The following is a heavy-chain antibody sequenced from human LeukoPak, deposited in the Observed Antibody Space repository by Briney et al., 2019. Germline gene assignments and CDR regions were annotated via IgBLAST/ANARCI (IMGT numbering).Heavy chain of an antibody. CDR2: IYYSGST. D-gene: IGHD3-3*01. CDR3: ANTYYDFWSGYPEGGFDY. CDR1: GGSISSSSYY. V-gene: IGHV4-39*01. J-gene: IGHJ4*02. Sequence: SETLSLTCTVSGGSISSSSYYWGWIRQPPGKGLEWIVSIYYSGSTYYNPSLKSRVTISVDTSKNQFSLKLSSVTAADTAVYYCANTYYDFWSGYPEGGFDYWGQGTLVTVSS.